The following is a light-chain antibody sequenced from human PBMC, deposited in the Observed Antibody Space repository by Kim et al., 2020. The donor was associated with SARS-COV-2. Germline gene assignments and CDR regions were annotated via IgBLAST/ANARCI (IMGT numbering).Light chain of an antibody. Sequence: PGQTASITCSGDKLGDRYACWYQQRPGQSPVLVIYQDSKRPSGIAERFSGSNSGNTATLTISGTQAMDEADYYCQAWDSTTASVVFGGWTQLTVL. CDR1: KLGDRY. CDR3: QAWDSTTASVV. V-gene: IGLV3-1*01. J-gene: IGLJ2*01. CDR2: QDS.